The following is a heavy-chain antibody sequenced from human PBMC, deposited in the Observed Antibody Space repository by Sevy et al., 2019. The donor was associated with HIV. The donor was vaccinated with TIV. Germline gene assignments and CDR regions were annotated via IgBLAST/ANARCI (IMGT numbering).Heavy chain of an antibody. CDR3: AKGAYDFWSGYYQGGITDY. CDR2: ISYDGSNK. CDR1: VFTFSSYG. V-gene: IGHV3-30*18. J-gene: IGHJ4*02. Sequence: GGSLRLSCAASVFTFSSYGMHWVRQAPGKGLEWVAVISYDGSNKYYADSVKGRFTISRDNSKNTLYLQMNSLRAEDTAVYYCAKGAYDFWSGYYQGGITDYWGQGTLVTVSS. D-gene: IGHD3-3*01.